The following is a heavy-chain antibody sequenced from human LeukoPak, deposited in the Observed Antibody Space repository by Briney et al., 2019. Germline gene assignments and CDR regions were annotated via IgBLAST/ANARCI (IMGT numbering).Heavy chain of an antibody. CDR2: INCGYGKT. V-gene: IGHV1-3*01. J-gene: IGHJ4*02. D-gene: IGHD6-13*01. Sequence: RASVKVSCKASGYSFNDYAMQWVRQAPGQRLEWMGWINCGYGKTKYSEKFQGRVTITRAQSATTAYMDLSSLRSEDTAVYYCARSIWYNRQYYFDSWGQGTLVTVSS. CDR3: ARSIWYNRQYYFDS. CDR1: GYSFNDYA.